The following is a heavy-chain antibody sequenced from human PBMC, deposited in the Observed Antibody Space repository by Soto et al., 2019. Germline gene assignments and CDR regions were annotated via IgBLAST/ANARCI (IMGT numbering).Heavy chain of an antibody. CDR3: ATEKFRRGTSPMYAMVL. CDR2: ISYDGNEK. D-gene: IGHD5-12*01. CDR1: GFAFSTYG. J-gene: IGHJ6*02. V-gene: IGHV3-30*03. Sequence: GGSLRLSCAATGFAFSTYGMHWVRQAPGKGREWVAAISYDGNEKYYADSLQGRFTISRDNSKNALYLQVNSLRGEDTAVYYCATEKFRRGTSPMYAMVLWGQGTTLTVSS.